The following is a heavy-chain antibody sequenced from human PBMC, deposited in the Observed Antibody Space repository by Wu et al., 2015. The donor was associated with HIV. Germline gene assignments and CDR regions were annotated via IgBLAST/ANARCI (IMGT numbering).Heavy chain of an antibody. J-gene: IGHJ4*02. D-gene: IGHD3-22*01. CDR3: ARWSTLNYYDSTGYLN. V-gene: IGHV1-46*01. Sequence: QVQLVQSGAEVKKPGASVKVSCKASGYSFTRHYMHWVRQAPGQGLEWMGVINSGGNEKVYAQKFQGRVTMTRDTSTSTVYMELSSLRSEDTAVYYCARWSTLNYYDSTGYLNWGQGTLVTVSS. CDR2: INSGGNEK. CDR1: GYSFTRHY.